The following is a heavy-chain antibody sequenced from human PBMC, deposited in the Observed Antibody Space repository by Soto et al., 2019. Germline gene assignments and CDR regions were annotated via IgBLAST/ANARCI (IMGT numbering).Heavy chain of an antibody. CDR2: IYYSGST. J-gene: IGHJ6*02. Sequence: SETLSLTCTVSGGSISSYYWSWIRQPPGKGLEWIGYIYYSGSTNYNPSLKSRVTISVDTSKNQFSLKLSSVTAADTAVYYCARVGATTYYYYGMDVWGQGTTVTVS. CDR3: ARVGATTYYYYGMDV. V-gene: IGHV4-59*01. CDR1: GGSISSYY. D-gene: IGHD1-26*01.